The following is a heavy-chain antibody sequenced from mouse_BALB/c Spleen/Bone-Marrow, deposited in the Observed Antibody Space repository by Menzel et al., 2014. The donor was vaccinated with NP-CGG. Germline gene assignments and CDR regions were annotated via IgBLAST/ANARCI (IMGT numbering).Heavy chain of an antibody. V-gene: IGHV5-6-5*01. D-gene: IGHD1-2*01. CDR1: GFTFSSYA. CDR3: ARVNYYGPFDY. CDR2: ISSGGST. J-gene: IGHJ2*01. Sequence: EVKLMESGGGLVKPGGSLKLSCAASGFTFSSYAMSWVRQTPEKRLEWVASISSGGSTYYPDSVKGRFTISRDNARNILYLQMSSLRSEDTAMYYCARVNYYGPFDYWGQGTTLTVSS.